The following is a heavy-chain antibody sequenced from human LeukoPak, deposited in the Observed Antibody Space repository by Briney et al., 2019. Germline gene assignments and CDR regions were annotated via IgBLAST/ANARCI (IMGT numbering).Heavy chain of an antibody. J-gene: IGHJ5*02. Sequence: GGSLRLSCAASGFTFNTYTMNWVRQAPGKGLEWVSYISGSSGIIDYADSVRGRYTISRDNAKNSLYLQMDSLRAEDTAVYYCARILAWGQGTLVTVSS. CDR1: GFTFNTYT. D-gene: IGHD2-15*01. CDR2: ISGSSGII. V-gene: IGHV3-48*01. CDR3: ARILA.